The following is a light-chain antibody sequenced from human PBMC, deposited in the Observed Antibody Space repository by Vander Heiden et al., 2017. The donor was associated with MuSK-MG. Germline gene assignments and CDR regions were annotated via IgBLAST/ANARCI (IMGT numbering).Light chain of an antibody. J-gene: IGKJ2*02. CDR3: RQALQTPRT. Sequence: DIVMTQSPLSLPVTPGEPASISCRSSQSLLHSNGYNYLDWYLQKPGQSPQLLIYLGSNRASGVPDRFSGSGSGTDFTLKISRVEAEDVRVYYCRQALQTPRTFGPGTKLEIK. CDR1: QSLLHSNGYNY. V-gene: IGKV2-28*01. CDR2: LGS.